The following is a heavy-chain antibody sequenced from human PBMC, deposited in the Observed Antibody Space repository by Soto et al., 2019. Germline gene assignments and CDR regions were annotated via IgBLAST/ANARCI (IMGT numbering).Heavy chain of an antibody. CDR3: XXDTSSGGADV. D-gene: IGHD6-6*01. V-gene: IGHV3-9*01. J-gene: IGHJ6*02. CDR1: GFTLRDSA. CDR2: ILASGDV. Sequence: EEELVESGGGLVQPGRSLRLSCATSGFTLRDSAMHWVRQVPGGGLEWVSGILASGDVGYVDSVRGRFTMSRDVAKSSLHLQMNSLXXXXXXXXXXXXDTSSGGADVWGQGTTVTVSS.